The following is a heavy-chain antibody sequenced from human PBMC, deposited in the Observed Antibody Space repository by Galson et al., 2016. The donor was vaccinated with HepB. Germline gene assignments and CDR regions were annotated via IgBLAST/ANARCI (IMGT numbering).Heavy chain of an antibody. CDR2: INSDGSST. Sequence: SLRLSCAASGFTFSSYWMHWVRQAPGKGLVWVSRINSDGSSTSYADSVKGRFTISRDNAKNTLYLQMNSLRAEDTAVYYCANAYGSGSSFYYYYGMDVWGQGTTVTVSS. J-gene: IGHJ6*02. V-gene: IGHV3-74*01. D-gene: IGHD3-10*01. CDR3: ANAYGSGSSFYYYYGMDV. CDR1: GFTFSSYW.